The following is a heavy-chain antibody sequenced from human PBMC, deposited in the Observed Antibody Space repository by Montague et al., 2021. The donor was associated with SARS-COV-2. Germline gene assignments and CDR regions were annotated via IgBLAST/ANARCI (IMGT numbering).Heavy chain of an antibody. Sequence: SLRLSCAASGFTVSSNYMSWVRQAPGKGLEWVSVIYSGGSTYYADSVKGRFTISRDNSKNTLYLPMNSLRAEDTAVYYCARGGDYDFWSGYVNYGMDVWGQGTTVTVSS. CDR1: GFTVSSNY. CDR2: IYSGGST. D-gene: IGHD3-3*01. CDR3: ARGGDYDFWSGYVNYGMDV. J-gene: IGHJ6*02. V-gene: IGHV3-66*01.